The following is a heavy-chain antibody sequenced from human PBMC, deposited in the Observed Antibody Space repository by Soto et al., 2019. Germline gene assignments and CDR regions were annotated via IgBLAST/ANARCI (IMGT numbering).Heavy chain of an antibody. CDR1: GGSISSYY. D-gene: IGHD1-1*01. V-gene: IGHV4-59*13. CDR3: ARLSVDLNDYWSLDP. Sequence: PSETLSLTCTVSGGSISSYYWSWIRQPPGKGLEWIGYVSYTGSTYYNPSLQSRVTISLGTSMNRFSLKVASVTAADTAVYYCARLSVDLNDYWSLDPWGQGTLVNVSS. CDR2: VSYTGST. J-gene: IGHJ5*02.